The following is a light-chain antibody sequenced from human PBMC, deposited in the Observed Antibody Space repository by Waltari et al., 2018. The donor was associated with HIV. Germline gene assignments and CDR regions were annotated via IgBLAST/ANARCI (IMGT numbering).Light chain of an antibody. J-gene: IGKJ2*01. Sequence: EIVLTQSPGTVSLSPGERVALSCRASQIVTSGYLAWYQQKPGQPPSLPIHGKSGRANCIPDRFRGSGAGKDFNLNIRRLEPEDVAVYYWQQYGRLTENFGQGTKLEIK. CDR1: QIVTSGY. V-gene: IGKV3-20*01. CDR2: GKS. CDR3: QQYGRLTEN.